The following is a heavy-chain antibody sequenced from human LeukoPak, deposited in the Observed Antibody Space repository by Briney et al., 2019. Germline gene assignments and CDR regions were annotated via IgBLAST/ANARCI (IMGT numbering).Heavy chain of an antibody. CDR3: ARHFCSSGYFSMDV. V-gene: IGHV4-59*08. J-gene: IGHJ6*03. D-gene: IGHD2-15*01. CDR2: IYYSGST. CDR1: GGSISSYY. Sequence: WETLFLTCTVSGGSISSYYWSWIRQPPGKGLEWIGYIYYSGSTNYNPSLKSRVTISVDTSKNQFSLKLSSVTAADTAVYYCARHFCSSGYFSMDVWGKGTTVTVSS.